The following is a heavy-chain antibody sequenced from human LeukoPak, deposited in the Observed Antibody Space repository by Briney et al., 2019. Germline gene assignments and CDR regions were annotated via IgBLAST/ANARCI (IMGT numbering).Heavy chain of an antibody. D-gene: IGHD3-16*01. V-gene: IGHV1-8*01. Sequence: VASVKVSCKASGYTFTCYDINWVRQAAGQGLEWMGWMNPNSGDTGYVEKFQGRVTMTRDTSITTAYMELSSLRSEDTAVYYCTRSGFGGGVHFDYWGQGTPATVSS. J-gene: IGHJ4*02. CDR3: TRSGFGGGVHFDY. CDR2: MNPNSGDT. CDR1: GYTFTCYD.